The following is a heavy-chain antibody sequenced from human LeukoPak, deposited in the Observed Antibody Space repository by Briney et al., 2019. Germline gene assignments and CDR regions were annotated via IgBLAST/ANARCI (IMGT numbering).Heavy chain of an antibody. D-gene: IGHD3-22*01. CDR1: GYTFTGYY. J-gene: IGHJ4*02. CDR2: INPNSGGT. CDR3: ARSGSGYYYPPYDY. V-gene: IGHV1-2*02. Sequence: ASVKVCCKASGYTFTGYYMHWVRQAPGQGLEWMGWINPNSGGTNYAQKFQGRVTMTRDTSISTAYMELSRLRSDDTAVYYCARSGSGYYYPPYDYWGQGTLVTVSS.